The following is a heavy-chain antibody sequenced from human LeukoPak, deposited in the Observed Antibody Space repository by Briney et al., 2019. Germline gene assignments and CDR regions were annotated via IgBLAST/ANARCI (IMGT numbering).Heavy chain of an antibody. CDR1: GFSLSTYI. Sequence: GGSLRLSCAASGFSLSTYIMHWVRQAPGKGLEWVASSNEDDIDSVKGRFIISRDNSKNTLYLQMNSLRAEDTAVFYCVRETMPPAPHSGAFHIWGQGTMVTVSS. D-gene: IGHD2-2*01. V-gene: IGHV3-30*03. CDR3: VRETMPPAPHSGAFHI. J-gene: IGHJ3*02. CDR2: SNE.